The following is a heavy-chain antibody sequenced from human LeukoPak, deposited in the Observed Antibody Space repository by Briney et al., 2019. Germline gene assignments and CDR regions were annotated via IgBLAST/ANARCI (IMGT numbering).Heavy chain of an antibody. CDR3: AKPKNILDYYYLNA. D-gene: IGHD2/OR15-2a*01. J-gene: IGHJ6*03. V-gene: IGHV3-23*01. Sequence: GGSLRLSCAASGFTFRSYAMNWVRQAPGKGLEWVSAITDSGDSTYYVDSVKGRFTISRDNSKNTLYLEMSSLRVEDTAVYYCAKPKNILDYYYLNAWGNGTTVMVSS. CDR1: GFTFRSYA. CDR2: ITDSGDST.